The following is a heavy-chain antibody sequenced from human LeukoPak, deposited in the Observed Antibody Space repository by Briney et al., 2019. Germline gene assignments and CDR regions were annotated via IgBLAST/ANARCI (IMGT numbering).Heavy chain of an antibody. CDR1: GYTLTQLS. CDR3: ATEVHILTVYSFDY. D-gene: IGHD3-9*01. V-gene: IGHV1-24*01. Sequence: ASVKVSCKVSGYTLTQLSIHWVRQAPGKGLEWMGGFDPEDGETIYAQKFQGRVTMTEDTPTDTAYMELSSLRSEDTAVYYCATEVHILTVYSFDYWGQGTLVTVSS. J-gene: IGHJ4*02. CDR2: FDPEDGET.